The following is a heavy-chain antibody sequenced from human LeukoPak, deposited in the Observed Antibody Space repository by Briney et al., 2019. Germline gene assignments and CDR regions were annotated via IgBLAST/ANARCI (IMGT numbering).Heavy chain of an antibody. CDR1: GGSFSGYY. CDR3: ARAGSLLSSSSWFDY. CDR2: INHSGST. D-gene: IGHD6-13*01. V-gene: IGHV4-34*01. J-gene: IGHJ4*02. Sequence: PSETLSLTCAVYGGSFSGYYWSWLRQPPGKGLEWIGEINHSGSTNYNPSLKSRVTISVDTSKNQFSLKLSSVTAADTAVYYCARAGSLLSSSSWFDYWGQGTLVTVSS.